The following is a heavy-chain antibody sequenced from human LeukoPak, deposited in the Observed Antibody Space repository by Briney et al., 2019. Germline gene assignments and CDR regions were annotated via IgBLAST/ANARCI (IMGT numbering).Heavy chain of an antibody. V-gene: IGHV4-38-2*01. CDR3: ARQGGIVATIFDY. CDR2: IYHSGST. J-gene: IGHJ4*02. Sequence: PSETLSLTCAVSGYSISSGYYWGWIRQPPGKGLEWIGSIYHSGSTYYNPSLKSRVAISVDTSKNQFSLKLSSVTAADTAVYYCARQGGIVATIFDYWGQGTLVTVSS. D-gene: IGHD5-12*01. CDR1: GYSISSGYY.